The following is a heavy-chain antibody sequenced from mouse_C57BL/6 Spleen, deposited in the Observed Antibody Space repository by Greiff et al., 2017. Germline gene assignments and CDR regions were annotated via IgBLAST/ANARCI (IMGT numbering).Heavy chain of an antibody. CDR1: GYTFTSYW. CDR2: IDPSDSYT. D-gene: IGHD4-1*01. CDR3: ARGALTGKTMDY. V-gene: IGHV1-69*01. Sequence: QVQLQQPGAELVMPGASVKLSCKASGYTFTSYWMNWVKQRPGQGLEWIGEIDPSDSYTNYNQKFKVKAKLTVDKSSSTAYMQLSSLTSEDSAVYYCARGALTGKTMDYWGQGTSVTVSS. J-gene: IGHJ4*01.